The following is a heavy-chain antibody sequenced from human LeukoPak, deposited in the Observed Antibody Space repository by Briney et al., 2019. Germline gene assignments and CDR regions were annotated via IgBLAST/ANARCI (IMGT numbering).Heavy chain of an antibody. D-gene: IGHD6-13*01. CDR1: GGSISSGGYS. V-gene: IGHV4-30-2*01. CDR2: IYHSGST. CDR3: AREIAAAGIDY. Sequence: PSETLSLTCAVSGGSISSGGYSWSWIRQPPGKGLEWIGYIYHSGSTYYNLSLKSRVTISVDRSKNQFSLKLSSVTAADTAVYYCAREIAAAGIDYWGQGTLVTVSS. J-gene: IGHJ4*02.